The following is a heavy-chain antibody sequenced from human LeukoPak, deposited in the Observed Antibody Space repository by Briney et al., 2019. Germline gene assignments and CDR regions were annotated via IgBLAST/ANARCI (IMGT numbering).Heavy chain of an antibody. D-gene: IGHD3-22*01. J-gene: IGHJ4*02. CDR3: ASLDYYDSSGYLYY. V-gene: IGHV4-39*07. CDR2: IYYSGNT. Sequence: SETLSLTRTVSGDSNSSSSYYWGWIRQPPGKGLEWLGTIYYSGNTNYNPSLKSRVTISVDTSTSQVSLRLRCVTSADTAVYYCASLDYYDSSGYLYYWGQGTLVTVSS. CDR1: GDSNSSSSYY.